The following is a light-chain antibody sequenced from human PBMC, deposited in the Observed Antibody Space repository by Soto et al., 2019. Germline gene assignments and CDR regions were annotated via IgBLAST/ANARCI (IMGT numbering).Light chain of an antibody. CDR2: GAS. J-gene: IGKJ4*01. V-gene: IGKV3-15*01. CDR3: QQYNNWLT. CDR1: ESVSSN. Sequence: EIGMTQSPATLSVSPGERATLSCRASESVSSNLAWYQQKPGQAPRLLIYGASTRATGIPTRCSGSGSGTEFTLTISRLQSEDLALYYCQQYNNWLTFGGGTKVEIK.